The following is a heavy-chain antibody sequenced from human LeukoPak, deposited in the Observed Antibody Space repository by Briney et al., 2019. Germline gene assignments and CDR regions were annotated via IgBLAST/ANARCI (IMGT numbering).Heavy chain of an antibody. V-gene: IGHV1-2*02. CDR1: GYTFTGYY. CDR3: ARGPNYDFWSGPTWGMDV. CDR2: INPNSGGT. D-gene: IGHD3-3*01. J-gene: IGHJ6*02. Sequence: GASVKVSCKASGYTFTGYYMHWVRQAPGQGLEWMGWINPNSGGTNYAQKFQGRVTITRDTSISTAYMELSRLRSDDTAVYYCARGPNYDFWSGPTWGMDVWGQGTTVTVSS.